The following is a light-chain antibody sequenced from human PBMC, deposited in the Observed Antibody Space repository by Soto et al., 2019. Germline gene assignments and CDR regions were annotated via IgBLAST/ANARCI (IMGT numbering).Light chain of an antibody. Sequence: QAVVTQEPSFSVSPGGTVTLTCGLSSGSVSTSYYPNWYQQTPGQAPRTLIYSTNTRSSGVPDRFSGSLLGNKTARTISRTEAYNDSDKSCVLYMDSDVVFGGGTPLSVL. CDR2: STN. V-gene: IGLV8-61*01. CDR3: VLYMDSDVV. J-gene: IGLJ2*01. CDR1: SGSVSTSYY.